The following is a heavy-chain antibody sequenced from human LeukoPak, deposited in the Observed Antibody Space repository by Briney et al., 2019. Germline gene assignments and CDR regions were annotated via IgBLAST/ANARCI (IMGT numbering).Heavy chain of an antibody. CDR2: MNPNSGNT. V-gene: IGHV1-8*03. CDR3: ARGWKLYDSSGYPFDY. CDR1: GYTFTSYD. J-gene: IGHJ4*02. D-gene: IGHD3-22*01. Sequence: ASAKVSCKASGYTFTSYDINWVRQATGQGLEWMGWMNPNSGNTGYAQKFQGRVTITRNTSISTAYMELSSLRSEDTAVYYCARGWKLYDSSGYPFDYWGQGTLVTVSS.